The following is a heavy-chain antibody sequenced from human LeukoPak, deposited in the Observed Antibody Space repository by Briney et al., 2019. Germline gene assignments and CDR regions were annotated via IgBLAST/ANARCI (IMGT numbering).Heavy chain of an antibody. CDR3: AKDGDAGTSYYFYYMDV. V-gene: IGHV3-33*06. CDR2: IWHDGSNK. CDR1: VFTFIDYG. J-gene: IGHJ6*03. Sequence: RGSLRLSCAPSVFTFIDYGMHWVRQAPGRGLEWVAVIWHDGSNKYYADSVQGRFTISRDSSKNTLYLQMNSLRAEDTAVYYCAKDGDAGTSYYFYYMDVWGKGTTVTASS. D-gene: IGHD7-27*01.